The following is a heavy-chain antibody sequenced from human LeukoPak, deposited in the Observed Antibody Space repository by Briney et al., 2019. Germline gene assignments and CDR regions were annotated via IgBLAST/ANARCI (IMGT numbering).Heavy chain of an antibody. D-gene: IGHD3-10*01. CDR1: GGSISSGSYY. CDR3: AREVRGAYYYYDMDV. CDR2: IYTSGST. Sequence: PSETLSLTCTVSGGSISSGSYYWSWIRQPAGKGLEWIGRIYTSGSTNYNPSLKSRVTISVDTSKNQFSLKLSSVTAADTAVYYCAREVRGAYYYYDMDVWGQGTTVTVSS. V-gene: IGHV4-61*02. J-gene: IGHJ6*02.